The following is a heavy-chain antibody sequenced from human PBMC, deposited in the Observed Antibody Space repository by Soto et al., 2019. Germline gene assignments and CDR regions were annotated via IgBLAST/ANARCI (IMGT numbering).Heavy chain of an antibody. V-gene: IGHV4-59*08. CDR2: IYYSGST. D-gene: IGHD2-15*01. Sequence: ETLSLTCTVSGGSISSYYWSWIRQPPGKGLEWIGYIYYSGSTNYNPSLKSRVTISVDTSKNQFSLKLSSVTAADTAVYYCARLNRVVTTNYYYNDIDVWCKETTVTVS. J-gene: IGHJ6*03. CDR3: ARLNRVVTTNYYYNDIDV. CDR1: GGSISSYY.